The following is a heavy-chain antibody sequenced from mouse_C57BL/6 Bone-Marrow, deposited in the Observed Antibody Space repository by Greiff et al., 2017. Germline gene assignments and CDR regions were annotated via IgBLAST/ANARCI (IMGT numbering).Heavy chain of an antibody. CDR2: IYPGDGDT. CDR3: ARGAIYFDY. V-gene: IGHV1-82*01. J-gene: IGHJ2*01. Sequence: QVQLKESGPELVKPGASVKISCKASGYAFSSSWMNWVKRRPGKGLEWIGRIYPGDGDTNYNGKFKGKATLTADKSSSTAYMQLSSLTSEDSAVYFCARGAIYFDYWGQGTTLTVSS. CDR1: GYAFSSSW.